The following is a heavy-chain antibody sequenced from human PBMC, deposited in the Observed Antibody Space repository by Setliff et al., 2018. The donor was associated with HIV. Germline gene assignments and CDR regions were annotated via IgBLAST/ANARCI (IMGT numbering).Heavy chain of an antibody. CDR1: GYTXXSYG. Sequence: ASXKVXXXASGYTXXSYGISWVRQAPGQGLEWMGWISAYNGNTNXXXXLLGRVTMTTDTSTSTAYMELRSLSSDDTAVYYCARARLQGIVTAVGPRDNCLDPWGQGTRVTVSS. V-gene: IGHV1-18*01. CDR3: ARARLQGIVTAVGPRDNCLDP. J-gene: IGHJ5*02. D-gene: IGHD1-26*01. CDR2: ISAYNGNT.